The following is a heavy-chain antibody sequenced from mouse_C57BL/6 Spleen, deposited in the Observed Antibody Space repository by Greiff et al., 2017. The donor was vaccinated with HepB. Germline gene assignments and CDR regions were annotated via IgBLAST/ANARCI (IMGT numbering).Heavy chain of an antibody. CDR1: GYSITSGYY. J-gene: IGHJ2*01. CDR3: ARGYVDY. Sequence: EVKLMESGPGLVKPSQSLSLTCSVTGYSITSGYYWNWIRQFPGNKLEWMGYISYDGSNNYNPSLKNRISITRDTSKNQYFLKLNSVTTEDAATYYCARGYVDYWGQGTTLTVSS. V-gene: IGHV3-6*01. CDR2: ISYDGSN.